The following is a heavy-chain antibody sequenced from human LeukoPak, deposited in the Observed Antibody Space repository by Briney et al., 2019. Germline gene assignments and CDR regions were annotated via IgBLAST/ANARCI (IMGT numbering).Heavy chain of an antibody. CDR1: GGTFSSYA. CDR3: ARGGRRWLERNYYMDV. D-gene: IGHD5-24*01. J-gene: IGHJ6*03. CDR2: IIPIFGTA. Sequence: ASVKVSCKSSGGTFSSYAISWVRQAPGQGLEWMGGIIPIFGTANYAQKFQGRVTITADESTSTAYMELSSLRSEDTAVYYCARGGRRWLERNYYMDVWGKGTTVTISS. V-gene: IGHV1-69*13.